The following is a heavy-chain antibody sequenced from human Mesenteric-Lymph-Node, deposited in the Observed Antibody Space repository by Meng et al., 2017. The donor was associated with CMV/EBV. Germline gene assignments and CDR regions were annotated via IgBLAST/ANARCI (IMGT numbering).Heavy chain of an antibody. Sequence: LTFRSYWMSWVRQAPGKGLEWVANIKQDGSEKYYVDSVKGRFTISRDNAKNSLYLQMNSLRVEDTAVYYCARDELAYYGSGSSNWFDPWGQGTLVTVSS. J-gene: IGHJ5*02. CDR3: ARDELAYYGSGSSNWFDP. V-gene: IGHV3-7*01. CDR2: IKQDGSEK. D-gene: IGHD3-10*01. CDR1: LTFRSYW.